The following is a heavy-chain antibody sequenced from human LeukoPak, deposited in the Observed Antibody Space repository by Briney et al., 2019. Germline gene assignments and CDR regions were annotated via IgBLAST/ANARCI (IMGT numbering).Heavy chain of an antibody. CDR3: ARHTGGISATGTRPFDY. CDR2: IYYSGST. Sequence: SETLSLTCTVSGASFSSSTYYWGWIRQPPGKGLEWIGSIYYSGSTYYNPSLKSRVTMSVDTSKNQFSLKLSSVTAADTAVYYCARHTGGISATGTRPFDYWGQGTLVTVSS. D-gene: IGHD6-13*01. V-gene: IGHV4-39*01. J-gene: IGHJ4*02. CDR1: GASFSSSTYY.